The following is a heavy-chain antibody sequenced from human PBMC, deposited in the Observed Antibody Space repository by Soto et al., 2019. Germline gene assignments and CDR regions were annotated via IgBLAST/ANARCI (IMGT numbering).Heavy chain of an antibody. V-gene: IGHV4-59*01. CDR2: IYYSGN. Sequence: PAETLSLTCNVSGGSISKFHLSWIRQPPGKGLEWIGYIYYSGNYYNPSLTSRVSMSLDKSKNQFSLHLKSVTAADTALYFCALGGYNYGRPFDFWGQGTRVTVSS. CDR1: GGSISKFH. CDR3: ALGGYNYGRPFDF. D-gene: IGHD5-18*01. J-gene: IGHJ4*02.